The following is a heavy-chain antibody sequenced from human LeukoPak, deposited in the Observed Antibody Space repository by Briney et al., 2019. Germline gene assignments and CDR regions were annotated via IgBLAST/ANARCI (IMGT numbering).Heavy chain of an antibody. J-gene: IGHJ4*02. D-gene: IGHD3-3*01. Sequence: SETLSLTCAVYGGSFSGYYWSWIRQPPGKGLEWVGEINHSGSTNYNPSLKSRVTISVDTSKNQFSLKLSSVTAADTAVYYCARGGFLEDLDYWGQGTLVTVSS. CDR2: INHSGST. CDR3: ARGGFLEDLDY. V-gene: IGHV4-34*01. CDR1: GGSFSGYY.